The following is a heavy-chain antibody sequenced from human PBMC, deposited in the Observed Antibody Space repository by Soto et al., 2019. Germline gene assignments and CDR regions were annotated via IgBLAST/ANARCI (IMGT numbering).Heavy chain of an antibody. Sequence: VASVKVSCKASGGTFSSYAISWVRQAPGQGLEWMGGIIPIFGTANYAQKFQGRVTITADESTSTAYMELSSLRSEDTAVYYCARELGSSQYYYYYYGMDVWGQGTTVTVSS. D-gene: IGHD3-10*01. J-gene: IGHJ6*02. CDR1: GGTFSSYA. V-gene: IGHV1-69*13. CDR3: ARELGSSQYYYYYYGMDV. CDR2: IIPIFGTA.